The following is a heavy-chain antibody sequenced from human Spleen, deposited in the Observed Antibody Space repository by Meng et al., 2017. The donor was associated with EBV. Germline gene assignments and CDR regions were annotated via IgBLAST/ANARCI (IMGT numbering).Heavy chain of an antibody. J-gene: IGHJ4*02. D-gene: IGHD1-26*01. V-gene: IGHV6-1*01. CDR1: VDNVSNSSVA. Sequence: QAQLQQSVPGLVEPSQTLSLTCAISVDNVSNSSVAWNWIRQSPSRGLEWLSRTYYRSKWNNDYAISVRSRITVNADTSKNQISLHLTSVTPEDAAVYFCARGQSSKRAIDYWGQGTLVTVSS. CDR3: ARGQSSKRAIDY. CDR2: TYYRSKWNN.